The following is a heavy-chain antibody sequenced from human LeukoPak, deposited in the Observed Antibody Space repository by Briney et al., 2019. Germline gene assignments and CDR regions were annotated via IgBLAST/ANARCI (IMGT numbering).Heavy chain of an antibody. CDR2: ISAYKGNT. V-gene: IGHV1-18*01. Sequence: ASVKVSCKASGYTFTSYGISWVRQAPGQGLEWMGWISAYKGNTNYAQKLQGRVTMTTDTSTSTAYMELRSLRSDDTAVYYCARPIAVAGLYYYYGMDVWGQGTTVTVSS. D-gene: IGHD6-19*01. CDR3: ARPIAVAGLYYYYGMDV. CDR1: GYTFTSYG. J-gene: IGHJ6*02.